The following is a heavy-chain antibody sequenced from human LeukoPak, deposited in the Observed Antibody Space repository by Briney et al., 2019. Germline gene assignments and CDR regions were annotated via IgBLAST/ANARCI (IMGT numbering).Heavy chain of an antibody. CDR1: GFTFSRDW. V-gene: IGHV3-23*01. J-gene: IGHJ4*02. CDR2: ISGSGGGT. Sequence: GGSLRLSCAASGFTFSRDWIHWVRQAPGKGLEWVSGISGSGGGTYYADSVKGRFTISRDNSKNTLYLQMNSLRAEDTAVYYCASRALSYGDYDYWGQGTLVTVSS. CDR3: ASRALSYGDYDY. D-gene: IGHD4-17*01.